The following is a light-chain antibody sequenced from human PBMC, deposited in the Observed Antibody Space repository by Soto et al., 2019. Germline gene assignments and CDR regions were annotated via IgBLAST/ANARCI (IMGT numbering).Light chain of an antibody. CDR1: SSNIGAGYD. Sequence: QSVLTQPPSVSGAPGQRVTISCTGSSSNIGAGYDVHWYQQLPGTAPKLLIYGNSNRPSGVPDRFSGSKSGTSASLAITGLQAEDEADYYCLSYDCSRRGWGFGAGSQLAVL. V-gene: IGLV1-40*01. CDR3: LSYDCSRRGWG. CDR2: GNS. J-gene: IGLJ3*02.